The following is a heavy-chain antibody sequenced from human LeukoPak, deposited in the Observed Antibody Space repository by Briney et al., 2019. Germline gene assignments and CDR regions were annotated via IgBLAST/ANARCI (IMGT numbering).Heavy chain of an antibody. Sequence: GGSLRLPCAASGFTFSSYAMSWVRQAPGKGLEWVSAISGSGGSTYYADSVKGWFTISRDNSKNTLYLQMNSPRADDTAVYYCARFAAGGSYYYYMDVWGKGTTVTVSS. J-gene: IGHJ6*03. CDR1: GFTFSSYA. D-gene: IGHD3-10*01. CDR3: ARFAAGGSYYYYMDV. CDR2: ISGSGGST. V-gene: IGHV3-23*01.